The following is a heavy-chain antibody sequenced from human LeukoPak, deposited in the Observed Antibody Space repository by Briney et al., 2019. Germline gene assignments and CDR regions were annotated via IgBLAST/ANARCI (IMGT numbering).Heavy chain of an antibody. CDR1: GLTFSSYA. V-gene: IGHV3-23*01. J-gene: IGHJ4*02. D-gene: IGHD3-10*01. CDR3: ARRSSRTYSLFDY. Sequence: PGGSLRLSCSASGLTFSSYAMSWVRQAPGKGLERVSAIGGGSGGPTYYADSVKGRFTVSRDNSKNTLYLQMNSLRAEDTAVYYSARRSSRTYSLFDYWGQGTLVTVSS. CDR2: IGGGSGGPT.